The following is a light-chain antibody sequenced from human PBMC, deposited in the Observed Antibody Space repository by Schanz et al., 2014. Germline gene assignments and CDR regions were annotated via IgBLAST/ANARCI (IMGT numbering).Light chain of an antibody. CDR1: SSDVGGYNY. Sequence: QSALTQPPSASGSPGQSVTISCTGTSSDVGGYNYVSWYQQHPGKAPKLMIYDFSKRPSGVSNRFSGSKSGNTASLTISGLQAEDEADYYCCSYAGTNTRRWVFGGGTKLTVL. CDR2: DFS. J-gene: IGLJ3*02. V-gene: IGLV2-14*03. CDR3: CSYAGTNTRRWV.